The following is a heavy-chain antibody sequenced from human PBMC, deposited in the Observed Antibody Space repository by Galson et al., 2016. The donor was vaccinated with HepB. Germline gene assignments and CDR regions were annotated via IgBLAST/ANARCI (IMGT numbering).Heavy chain of an antibody. J-gene: IGHJ4*02. CDR1: GYTFTTYN. CDR2: INPSGGSP. V-gene: IGHV1-46*03. Sequence: SVKVSCKASGYTFTTYNIHWVRLAPGQGLEWMGIINPSGGSPNYAQKFQGRVTLTSDTPTSTVYMQLGSLRSDDTAVDYCTRGDGFWAGWTYWGQGTLVTVSS. D-gene: IGHD3/OR15-3a*01. CDR3: TRGDGFWAGWTY.